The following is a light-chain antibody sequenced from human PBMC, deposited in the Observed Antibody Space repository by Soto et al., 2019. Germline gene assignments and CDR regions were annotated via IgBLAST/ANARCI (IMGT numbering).Light chain of an antibody. CDR3: QQYDGYSPQT. CDR2: DAS. CDR1: QSISDS. J-gene: IGKJ1*01. V-gene: IGKV1-5*01. Sequence: DIQMTQSPSTLSASVGYRFTITCRASQSISDSLAWYQQKPGKAPYLLISDASNLERGVPSRFSGSGSGTELTLTINGLQPDDFATYYCQQYDGYSPQTFGQGTTVDIK.